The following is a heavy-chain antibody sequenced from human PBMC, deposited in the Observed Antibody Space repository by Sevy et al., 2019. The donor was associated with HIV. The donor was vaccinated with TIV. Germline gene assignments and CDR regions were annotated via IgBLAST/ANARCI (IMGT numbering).Heavy chain of an antibody. V-gene: IGHV1-69*13. CDR1: GGTFSSYA. CDR2: IIPIFGTA. D-gene: IGHD2-2*02. Sequence: ASVKVSCKASGGTFSSYAISWVRQAPGQGLEWMGGIIPIFGTANNAQKFQGRVTITADESTSTAYMELSSLRSEDTAVYYCARSGYCSSTSCYTTYYYGMDVWSQGTTVTVSS. J-gene: IGHJ6*02. CDR3: ARSGYCSSTSCYTTYYYGMDV.